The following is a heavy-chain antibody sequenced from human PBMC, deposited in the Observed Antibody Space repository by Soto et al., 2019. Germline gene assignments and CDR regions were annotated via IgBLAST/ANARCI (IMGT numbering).Heavy chain of an antibody. V-gene: IGHV3-7*01. D-gene: IGHD3-22*01. J-gene: IGHJ4*02. CDR2: IKQDASEK. Sequence: EVQLVESGGGLVQPGGSLRLSCAASGFTFSSYWMSWVRQAPGKGLEWVANIKQDASEKYYVDSVKGRFTISRDNAKNSLYLQMNSLRAEDTAVYYCAREVTTMIVVVPYFDYWGQGTLVTVSS. CDR1: GFTFSSYW. CDR3: AREVTTMIVVVPYFDY.